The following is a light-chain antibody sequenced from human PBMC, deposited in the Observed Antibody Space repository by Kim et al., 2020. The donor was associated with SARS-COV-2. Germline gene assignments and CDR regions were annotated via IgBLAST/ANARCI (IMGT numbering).Light chain of an antibody. Sequence: SYELTQPPSVSVASGETARITCGGDNIGRKSVHWYQQKPGQAPVLVIYYDSDRPSGIPQRFSGSNSGNTATLTITRVEAEDEADYSCQVWDNGSDHVIFGGGTQLTVL. V-gene: IGLV3-21*04. CDR3: QVWDNGSDHVI. CDR1: NIGRKS. J-gene: IGLJ2*01. CDR2: YDS.